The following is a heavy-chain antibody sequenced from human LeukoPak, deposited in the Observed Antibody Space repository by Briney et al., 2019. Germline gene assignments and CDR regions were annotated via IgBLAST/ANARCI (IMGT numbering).Heavy chain of an antibody. CDR3: ARRRYSGSYSSA. D-gene: IGHD1-26*01. V-gene: IGHV4-34*01. CDR1: GGSFSGYY. Sequence: SETLSLTCAVYGGSFSGYYWSWIRQPPGKGLGWIGEINHSGSTNYNPSLKSRVTISVDTSKNQFPLKLSSVTAADTAVYYCARRRYSGSYSSAWGQGTLVTVSS. CDR2: INHSGST. J-gene: IGHJ5*02.